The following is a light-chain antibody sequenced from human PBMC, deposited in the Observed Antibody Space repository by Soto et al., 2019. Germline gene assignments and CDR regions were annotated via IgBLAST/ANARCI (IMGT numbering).Light chain of an antibody. CDR3: CSYAGTNTFV. V-gene: IGLV2-23*01. CDR1: SSDVGSYNI. CDR2: EGN. J-gene: IGLJ1*01. Sequence: QSVLTQPASVSGSPGQSITISCTGTSSDVGSYNIVSWYQQHPGKAPKLMIYEGNKRPSGVSNRFSGSKSANTASLTISGLQTEDEADYYCCSYAGTNTFVFGTGTKLTVL.